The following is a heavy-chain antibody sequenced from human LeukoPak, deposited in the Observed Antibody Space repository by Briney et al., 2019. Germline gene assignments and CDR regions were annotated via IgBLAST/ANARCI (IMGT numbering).Heavy chain of an antibody. Sequence: GGSLRLSCAASGFTFSNYWMHWVRHAPGEGLVWVSRINSDGSNTKYADSVKGRFTISRDNAKNTLFLQMNSLRAEDTAVYYCARDLGGPDYWGQGTLVTVSS. CDR2: INSDGSNT. V-gene: IGHV3-74*01. CDR1: GFTFSNYW. CDR3: ARDLGGPDY. J-gene: IGHJ4*02. D-gene: IGHD2-15*01.